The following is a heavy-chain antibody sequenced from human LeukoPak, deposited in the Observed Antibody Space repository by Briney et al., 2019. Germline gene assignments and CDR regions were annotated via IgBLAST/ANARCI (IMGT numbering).Heavy chain of an antibody. CDR2: ISVYSDDT. J-gene: IGHJ4*02. D-gene: IGHD3-22*01. V-gene: IGHV1-18*01. CDR3: AREADSSGYFFRPDY. Sequence: ASVKVSCKSSGYTFTNYAISWVRQASGQGLEGMGWISVYSDDTKSAQNLQGRITMTKDTSTTTAYMELRSLRSDDTAVYYCAREADSSGYFFRPDYWGQRTLVTVSS. CDR1: GYTFTNYA.